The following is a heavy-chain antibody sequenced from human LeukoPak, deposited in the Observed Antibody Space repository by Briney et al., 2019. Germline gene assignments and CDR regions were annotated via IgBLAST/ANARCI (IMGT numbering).Heavy chain of an antibody. V-gene: IGHV3-23*01. CDR1: RFTFSTYP. CDR2: ISGSGGST. D-gene: IGHD2/OR15-2a*01. Sequence: GGSLRLSCAASRFTFSTYPMNWVRQAPGKGLDWVSTISGSGGSTYYADSVKGRFTISRDNSKNTLYLQMNRLRADDTAIYYCAKERTQTTSFDYWGQGTLVTVSP. J-gene: IGHJ4*02. CDR3: AKERTQTTSFDY.